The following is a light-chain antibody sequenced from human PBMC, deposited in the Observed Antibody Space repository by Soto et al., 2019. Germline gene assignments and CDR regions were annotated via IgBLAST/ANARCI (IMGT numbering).Light chain of an antibody. CDR3: SSYTTSNTRQIV. V-gene: IGLV2-14*01. CDR1: KRKVGGYNY. J-gene: IGLJ1*01. Sequence: QLASVSVSARQVDTVGCRVTKRKVGGYNYVSWYQQHPGKAPKFMIYDVSNRPSGVSNRFSGSKSGNTASLTISGLQAEDEADYYCSSYTTSNTRQIVFGTGTKVTVL. CDR2: DVS.